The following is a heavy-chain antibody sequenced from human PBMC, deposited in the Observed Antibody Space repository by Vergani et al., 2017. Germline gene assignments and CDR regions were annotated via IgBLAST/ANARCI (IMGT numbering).Heavy chain of an antibody. J-gene: IGHJ4*02. CDR2: ISSSSSTI. Sequence: EVQLVESGGGLVQPGGSLRLSCAASGFTFSSYSMNWVRQAPGKGLEWVSYISSSSSTIYYADSVKGRFTISRDNAKNSLYLQMNSLRAEDTAVYYCARAREYYDFWSGYYGSPYYFDYWGQGTLVTVSS. V-gene: IGHV3-48*01. CDR1: GFTFSSYS. CDR3: ARAREYYDFWSGYYGSPYYFDY. D-gene: IGHD3-3*01.